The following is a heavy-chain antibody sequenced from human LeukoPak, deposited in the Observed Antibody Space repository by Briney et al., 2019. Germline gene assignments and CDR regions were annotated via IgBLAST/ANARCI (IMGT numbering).Heavy chain of an antibody. V-gene: IGHV3-74*01. CDR1: GFSFSNHW. CDR3: ARVSIQLWSSSDY. CDR2: INSEGSST. Sequence: SGGSLRLSCAASGFSFSNHWMHWVRQAPGKGLVWVSRINSEGSSTSYADSVKGRFTISRDNAKNTLYLQMNSLRAEDTAVYYCARVSIQLWSSSDYWGQGTLVTVSS. D-gene: IGHD5-18*01. J-gene: IGHJ4*02.